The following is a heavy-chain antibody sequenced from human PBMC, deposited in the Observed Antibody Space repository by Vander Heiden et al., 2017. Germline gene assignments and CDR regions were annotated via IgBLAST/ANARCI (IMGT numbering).Heavy chain of an antibody. CDR1: GGSFSGYY. D-gene: IGHD3-22*01. CDR2: ISDSGGT. CDR3: ASPPGGVSSEDHWYFDL. Sequence: QAQLQQWGAGLLKPSETLSLTCAVYGGSFSGYYWSCIRQPPAKGLEWSGEISDSGGTNYSPALKSRVTISVDTSKNQFSLKLSSVTAADTAVYYCASPPGGVSSEDHWYFDLWGRGTLVTVSS. J-gene: IGHJ2*01. V-gene: IGHV4-34*01.